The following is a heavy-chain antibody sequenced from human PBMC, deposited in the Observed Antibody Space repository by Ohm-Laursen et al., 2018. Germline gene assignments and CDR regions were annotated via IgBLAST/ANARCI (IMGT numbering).Heavy chain of an antibody. V-gene: IGHV1-46*01. CDR3: ACRSSSSGFDY. J-gene: IGHJ4*02. Sequence: ASVKVSCKASGYTFTSHYMHWVRHAPGQGLECMGIINPSGGSTSYAQKFQGRVTMTRDTSTSTVYMELSSLRSEDTAVYYCACRSSSSGFDYWGQGTLVTVSS. CDR2: INPSGGST. D-gene: IGHD6-6*01. CDR1: GYTFTSHY.